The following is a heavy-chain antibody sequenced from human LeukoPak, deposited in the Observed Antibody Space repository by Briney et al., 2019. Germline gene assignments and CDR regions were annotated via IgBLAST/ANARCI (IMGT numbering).Heavy chain of an antibody. D-gene: IGHD6-19*01. CDR3: AKAGRVRYSSGWYEHGTILGDYFDY. Sequence: PGGSLRLSCAASGFTFSSYAMSWVRQAPGKGLEWVSAISGSGGSTYYADSVKGRFTISRDNSKNTLYLQMNSLRAEDTAVYYCAKAGRVRYSSGWYEHGTILGDYFDYWGQGTLVTVSS. J-gene: IGHJ4*02. CDR2: ISGSGGST. CDR1: GFTFSSYA. V-gene: IGHV3-23*01.